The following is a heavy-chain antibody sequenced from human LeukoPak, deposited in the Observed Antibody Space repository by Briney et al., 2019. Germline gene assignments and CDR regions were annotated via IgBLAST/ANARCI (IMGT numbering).Heavy chain of an antibody. J-gene: IGHJ4*02. Sequence: GGSLRLSCAAAGFTFSDYWMSWVRQAPGKGLEWVAVISYDGSNKYYADSVKGRFTISRDNSKNTLYLQMNSLRAEDTAVYYCAKDSDSSGIPGDYWGQGTLVTVSS. V-gene: IGHV3-30*18. CDR2: ISYDGSNK. D-gene: IGHD6-19*01. CDR1: GFTFSDYW. CDR3: AKDSDSSGIPGDY.